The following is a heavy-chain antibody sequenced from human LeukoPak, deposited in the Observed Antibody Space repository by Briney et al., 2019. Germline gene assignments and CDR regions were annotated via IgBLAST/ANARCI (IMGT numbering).Heavy chain of an antibody. CDR1: GYIFTGYY. D-gene: IGHD5-12*01. CDR3: ARDQGIYNHRIIDS. J-gene: IGHJ4*02. CDR2: INPNSSGT. V-gene: IGHV1-2*02. Sequence: GASVKVSCKASGYIFTGYYMHWVRQAPGQGLEWMGWINPNSSGTNSAQKFQGRVTMTRDTSISTAYMELSRLTSDDTAVYYCARDQGIYNHRIIDSWGQGTLVTVSS.